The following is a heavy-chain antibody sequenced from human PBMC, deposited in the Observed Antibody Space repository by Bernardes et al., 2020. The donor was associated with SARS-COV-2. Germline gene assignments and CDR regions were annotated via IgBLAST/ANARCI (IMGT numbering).Heavy chain of an antibody. CDR2: ISYDGRHI. V-gene: IGHV3-30*18. D-gene: IGHD3-3*01. Sequence: GGPLRLSCAASGFNFNEAGMHWVRQAPGKGLEWVAFISYDGRHIFYGDSVRGRFTITRDNSKNTLYLQMNSLRAEDTAVYYCAKGGPAGTIFGVVIIEDAFDIWGQGTMVTVSS. CDR1: GFNFNEAG. CDR3: AKGGPAGTIFGVVIIEDAFDI. J-gene: IGHJ3*02.